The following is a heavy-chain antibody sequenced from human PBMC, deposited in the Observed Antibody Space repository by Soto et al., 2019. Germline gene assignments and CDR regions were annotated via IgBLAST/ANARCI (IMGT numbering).Heavy chain of an antibody. J-gene: IGHJ4*02. Sequence: EVQLVQSGGGLVQPGGSLRLSCAASGFTFSSYWMHWVRQVPGKGLLWVSRISDNGDNTIYADSVRGRFTTSRDNALNTLYLQMESLSAEDTAVYYCTRDTSRQSLDNWGQGTLVTVSS. CDR1: GFTFSSYW. V-gene: IGHV3-74*01. CDR2: ISDNGDNT. CDR3: TRDTSRQSLDN.